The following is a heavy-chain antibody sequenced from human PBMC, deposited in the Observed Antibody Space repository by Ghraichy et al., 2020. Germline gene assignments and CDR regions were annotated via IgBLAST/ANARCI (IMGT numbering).Heavy chain of an antibody. CDR2: IYYSGST. Sequence: LSLTCSVSGGSISSGGYYWSWIRQRPGKGLEWIGYIYYSGSTYYNPSLKSRVTISMDTSKNQFSLKLSSVTAADTAAYYCAKRGAVAGLFDYWGQGTLVTVSS. CDR3: AKRGAVAGLFDY. CDR1: GGSISSGGYY. J-gene: IGHJ4*02. D-gene: IGHD6-19*01. V-gene: IGHV4-31*03.